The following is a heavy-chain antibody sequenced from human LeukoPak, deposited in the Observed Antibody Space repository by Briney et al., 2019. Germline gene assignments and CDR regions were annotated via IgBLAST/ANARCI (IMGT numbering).Heavy chain of an antibody. V-gene: IGHV1-46*01. J-gene: IGHJ5*02. D-gene: IGHD3-22*01. Sequence: ASVKASCKASGYTFTSYYMHWVRQAPGQGLEWMGIINPSGGSTSYAQKFQGRVTMTRDMSTSTVYMELSSLRSEDTAVYYCARGGYYYDSSGSNWFDPWGQGTLVTVSS. CDR2: INPSGGST. CDR3: ARGGYYYDSSGSNWFDP. CDR1: GYTFTSYY.